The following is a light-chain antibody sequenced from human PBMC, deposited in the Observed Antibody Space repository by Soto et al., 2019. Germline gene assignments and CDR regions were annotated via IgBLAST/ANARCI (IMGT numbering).Light chain of an antibody. CDR2: AAS. CDR3: QHSYNYPWT. J-gene: IGKJ1*01. Sequence: AVLLTQSPSSFSASTGDRATITCRASQDIHNYLAWYQQVPGKAPKLLLYAASILQTGVPYRFSGSESGTDFTLTIDGLQSEDFANYLCQHSYNYPWTFGQGTTVE. V-gene: IGKV1-8*01. CDR1: QDIHNY.